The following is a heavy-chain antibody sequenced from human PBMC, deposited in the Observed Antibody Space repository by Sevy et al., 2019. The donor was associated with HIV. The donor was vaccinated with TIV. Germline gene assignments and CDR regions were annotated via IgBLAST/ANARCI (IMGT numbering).Heavy chain of an antibody. J-gene: IGHJ4*02. CDR2: IYYSGST. Sequence: SETLSLTYTVSGGSISSSSYYWGWIRQPPGKGLEWIGSIYYSGSTYYNPSLKSRVTISVDTSKNQFSLKLSSVTAADTAVYYCARSYSSSSSPFDYWGQGTLVTVSS. D-gene: IGHD6-6*01. CDR3: ARSYSSSSSPFDY. V-gene: IGHV4-39*01. CDR1: GGSISSSSYY.